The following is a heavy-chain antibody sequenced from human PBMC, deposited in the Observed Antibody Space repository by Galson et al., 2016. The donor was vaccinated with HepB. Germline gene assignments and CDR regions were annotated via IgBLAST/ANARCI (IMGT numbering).Heavy chain of an antibody. CDR1: GFRFSSYA. V-gene: IGHV3-23*01. Sequence: FLRLSCAASGFRFSSYAVSWVRQAPGKGLEWVSGISGSGGRTYYADSVKGRFTISRDNSKNTVYLQMNSLRVEDTALNYCAKDGYFASGSALYGMDVWGQGTTVTVSS. CDR3: AKDGYFASGSALYGMDV. J-gene: IGHJ6*02. CDR2: ISGSGGRT. D-gene: IGHD3-10*01.